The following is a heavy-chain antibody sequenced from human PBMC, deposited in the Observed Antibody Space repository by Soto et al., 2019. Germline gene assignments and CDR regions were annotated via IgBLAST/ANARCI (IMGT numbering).Heavy chain of an antibody. D-gene: IGHD2-15*01. CDR3: ATNVVVVAAAIDT. CDR1: GFIFNNYG. V-gene: IGHV3-21*01. Sequence: GGSLRLSCAASGFIFNNYGMNWVRQAPGKGLEWVSSISTDSNYIYYADSVKGRFTISRDNAKSSLYLQMNSLRVDDTAIYYCATNVVVVAAAIDTWGQGTLVTVSS. J-gene: IGHJ5*02. CDR2: ISTDSNYI.